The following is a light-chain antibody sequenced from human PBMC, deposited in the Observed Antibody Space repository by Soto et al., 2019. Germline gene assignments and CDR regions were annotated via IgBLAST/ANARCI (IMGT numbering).Light chain of an antibody. Sequence: EIEMTQSPAALSVSPGQSVTLSCRSSQNIGGNLAWYQQRPGQSPRLLIYAASDRATGVPARFSGSGSGTEFTLTINSLQSEDFAVYYCQQYAQRWTFGQGT. V-gene: IGKV3-15*01. CDR3: QQYAQRWT. CDR1: QNIGGN. CDR2: AAS. J-gene: IGKJ1*01.